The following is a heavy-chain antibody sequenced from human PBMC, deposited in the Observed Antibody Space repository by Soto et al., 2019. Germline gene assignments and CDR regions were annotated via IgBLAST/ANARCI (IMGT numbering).Heavy chain of an antibody. V-gene: IGHV3-30-3*01. J-gene: IGHJ6*02. CDR3: ARDGGSGYDLYYYYGMDV. Sequence: PGGSLRLSCAASGFTFSSYAMHWVRQAPGKGLEWVAVISYDGSNKYYADSVKGRFTISRDNSKNTLYLQMNSLRAEDTAVYYCARDGGSGYDLYYYYGMDVWXQGTTVTVSS. CDR1: GFTFSSYA. CDR2: ISYDGSNK. D-gene: IGHD5-12*01.